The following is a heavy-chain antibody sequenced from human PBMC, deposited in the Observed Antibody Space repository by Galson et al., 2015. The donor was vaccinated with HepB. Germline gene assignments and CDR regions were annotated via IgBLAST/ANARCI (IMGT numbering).Heavy chain of an antibody. D-gene: IGHD3-22*01. Sequence: SLRLTCAASGFTFSSYSMNWVRQAPGKGLEWVSYISSSSSTIYYADSVKGRFTISRDNAKNSLYLQMNSLRAEDTAVYYCARERREYYDSSGYYSRSFDYWGQGTLVTVSS. CDR2: ISSSSSTI. J-gene: IGHJ4*02. V-gene: IGHV3-48*01. CDR3: ARERREYYDSSGYYSRSFDY. CDR1: GFTFSSYS.